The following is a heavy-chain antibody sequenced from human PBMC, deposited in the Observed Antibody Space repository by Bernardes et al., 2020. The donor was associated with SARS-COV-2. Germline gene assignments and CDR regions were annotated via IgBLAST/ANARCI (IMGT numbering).Heavy chain of an antibody. CDR2: ISGSGGST. V-gene: IGHV3-23*01. J-gene: IGHJ4*02. Sequence: GGSLRLSCAASGFTFSSYAMSWVRQAPGKGLEWVSAISGSGGSTYYADSVKGRFTISRDNSKNTLYLQMNSLRAEDTAVYYCTADPVGWVTGGISQYFDHWGQGTLVTVSS. CDR3: TADPVGWVTGGISQYFDH. D-gene: IGHD1-26*01. CDR1: GFTFSSYA.